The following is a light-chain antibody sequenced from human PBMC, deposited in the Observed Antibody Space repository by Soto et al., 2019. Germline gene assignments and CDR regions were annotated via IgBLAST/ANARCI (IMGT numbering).Light chain of an antibody. CDR1: QDISHY. CDR2: DAS. CDR3: QQYDNLLT. J-gene: IGKJ4*01. Sequence: DIQMTQSPSSLSASVGDRVTITCQAIQDISHYLNWYQQKPGKAPKLLIYDASNLETGVPSRFSGSGSGTDFTFTISSLQPEDIATYYCQQYDNLLTFGGGTKVEIK. V-gene: IGKV1-33*01.